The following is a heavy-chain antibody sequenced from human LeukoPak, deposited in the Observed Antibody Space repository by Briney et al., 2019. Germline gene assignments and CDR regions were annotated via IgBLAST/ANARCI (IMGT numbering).Heavy chain of an antibody. J-gene: IGHJ4*02. CDR3: ARLDSAAAGDY. CDR2: IYYRGST. CDR1: GGSISSSSYY. V-gene: IGHV4-39*01. D-gene: IGHD6-13*01. Sequence: SETLSLTCTVSGGSISSSSYYWGWIRQPPGKGLEWIGNIYYRGSTNYNPSLKSRVTISVDTSKNQFPLKLSSVTAADTAVCYCARLDSAAAGDYWGQGTLVTVSS.